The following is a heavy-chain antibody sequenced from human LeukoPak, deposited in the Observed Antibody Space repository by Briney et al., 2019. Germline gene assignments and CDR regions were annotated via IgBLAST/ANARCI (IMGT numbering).Heavy chain of an antibody. J-gene: IGHJ4*02. D-gene: IGHD6-13*01. V-gene: IGHV4-59*01. CDR3: ARGTYGSSWQLEHFDY. CDR1: GGSISSYY. CDR2: IYYSGST. Sequence: PSETLSLTCTVSGGSISSYYWSWIRPPPGKGLEWIGYIYYSGSTNYNPSLKSRVTISVDTSKNQFSLKLSSLTAAGTAVYYCARGTYGSSWQLEHFDYWGQGTLVTVSS.